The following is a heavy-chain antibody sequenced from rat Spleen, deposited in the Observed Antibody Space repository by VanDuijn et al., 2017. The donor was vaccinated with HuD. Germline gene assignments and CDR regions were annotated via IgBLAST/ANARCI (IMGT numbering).Heavy chain of an antibody. J-gene: IGHJ4*01. Sequence: QVQLKESGPGLVQPSQTLSLTCTVSGLSLTSNSVSWIRQPPGKGLEWMGVIWSNGGTDYNSAIKSRLSISRDTSKSQVFLKLNSLQTEATAWDFGSLGVYVMDAWGQGASVTVSS. CDR1: GLSLTSNS. D-gene: IGHD4-3*01. V-gene: IGHV2-47*01. CDR3: SLGVYVMDA. CDR2: IWSNGGT.